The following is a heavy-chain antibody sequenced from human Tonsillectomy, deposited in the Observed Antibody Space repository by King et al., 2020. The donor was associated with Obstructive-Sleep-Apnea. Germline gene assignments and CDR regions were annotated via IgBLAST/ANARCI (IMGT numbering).Heavy chain of an antibody. CDR2: IVVSSGHT. D-gene: IGHD2-8*01. J-gene: IGHJ6*02. CDR1: GFIFRSSA. CDR3: ATEALVFGLDV. V-gene: IGHV1-58*01. Sequence: QLVPSGPEVKKPGTSVKVSCKASGFIFRSSAVQWVRQARGQRLEWIGWIVVSSGHTNYAQKFQERATITRDMSTTTAYMELSSLRSEDTAVYYCATEALVFGLDVWGHGTTVTVSS.